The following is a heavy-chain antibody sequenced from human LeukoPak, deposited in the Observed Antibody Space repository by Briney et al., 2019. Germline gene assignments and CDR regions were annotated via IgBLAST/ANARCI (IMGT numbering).Heavy chain of an antibody. Sequence: GGSLRLSCAASGFTFSSYSMNWVRQAPGKGLEWVSYISSSSSTIYYADSVKGRFTISRDNAKNSLYLQMNSLRAEDTAVYYCARDGRYDFWSGYSRINYFDYWGQGTLVTVSS. V-gene: IGHV3-48*01. CDR3: ARDGRYDFWSGYSRINYFDY. CDR1: GFTFSSYS. CDR2: ISSSSSTI. D-gene: IGHD3-3*01. J-gene: IGHJ4*02.